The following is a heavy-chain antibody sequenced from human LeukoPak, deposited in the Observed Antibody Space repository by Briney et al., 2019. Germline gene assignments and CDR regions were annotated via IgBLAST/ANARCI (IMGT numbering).Heavy chain of an antibody. CDR3: ARGPYCGGDCYSHEYFQH. CDR2: IYTSGST. Sequence: PSETLSLTCTVSGGSISSGRYYWSWIRQPAGKGLEWIGRIYTSGSTNYNPSLKNRVTISVDTSKNQFSLKLSSVTAADTAVYYCARGPYCGGDCYSHEYFQHWGQGTLVTVSS. J-gene: IGHJ1*01. V-gene: IGHV4-61*02. CDR1: GGSISSGRYY. D-gene: IGHD2-21*02.